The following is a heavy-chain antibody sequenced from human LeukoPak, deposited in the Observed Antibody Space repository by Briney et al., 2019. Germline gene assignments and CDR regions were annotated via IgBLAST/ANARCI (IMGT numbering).Heavy chain of an antibody. CDR3: ARDSSEIRSLIVH. J-gene: IGHJ1*01. CDR2: ITPLFGTA. D-gene: IGHD1-14*01. CDR1: GYTFTSYG. V-gene: IGHV1-69*13. Sequence: SVKVSCKASGYTFTSYGISWVRQAPGQGLEWMGGITPLFGTAKYAQKFQGRVTIIADESTSTAYMELSSLRSEDTAVYYCARDSSEIRSLIVHWGQGTLVTVSS.